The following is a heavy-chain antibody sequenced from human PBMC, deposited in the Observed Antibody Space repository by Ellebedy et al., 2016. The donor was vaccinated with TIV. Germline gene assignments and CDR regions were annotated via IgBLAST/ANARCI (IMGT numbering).Heavy chain of an antibody. CDR3: TKDLLRGIWGGSGRDY. D-gene: IGHD7-27*01. J-gene: IGHJ4*02. Sequence: SLKISXAASGFTFDDYAMHWVRQAPRKGLEWVSGISWRGHYIGYADSVRGRFTISRDNAKSSLYLQMNSLRIEDTAVYYCTKDLLRGIWGGSGRDYWGQGTLVTVSS. V-gene: IGHV3-9*01. CDR2: ISWRGHYI. CDR1: GFTFDDYA.